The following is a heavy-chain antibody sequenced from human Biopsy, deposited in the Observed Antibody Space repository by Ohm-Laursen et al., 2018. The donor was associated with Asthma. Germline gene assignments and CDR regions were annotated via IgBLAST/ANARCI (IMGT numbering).Heavy chain of an antibody. D-gene: IGHD3-3*01. CDR3: AKERYYDFWSGYPI. J-gene: IGHJ3*02. CDR1: GFTFRSYW. CDR2: MSFDGRQT. V-gene: IGHV3-30*18. Sequence: SLRLSCAASGFTFRSYWMSWVRQAPGKGLEWVAVMSFDGRQTYYADFVKGRFTISRDNSKNTLYLQMNSLRAEDTAVYYCAKERYYDFWSGYPIWGQGTMVTVSS.